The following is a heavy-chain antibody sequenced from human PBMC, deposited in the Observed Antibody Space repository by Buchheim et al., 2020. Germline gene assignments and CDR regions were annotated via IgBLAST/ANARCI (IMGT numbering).Heavy chain of an antibody. V-gene: IGHV2-5*02. CDR3: VHRLSSSRGPPY. CDR2: SHGDDTT. D-gene: IGHD2-15*01. Sequence: QITLKESGPTLVKPTQTLTLTCSCSGFSLSAREVSVGWIRQPPGKALEWLALSHGDDTTEYRPSLRSRLPITRDTSKNQVGLTMANVDPVDTATYCCVHRLSSSRGPPYWGPGTL. CDR1: GFSLSAREVS. J-gene: IGHJ4*02.